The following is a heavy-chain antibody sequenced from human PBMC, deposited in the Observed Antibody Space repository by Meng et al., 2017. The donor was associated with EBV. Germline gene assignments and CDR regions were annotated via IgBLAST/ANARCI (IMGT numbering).Heavy chain of an antibody. CDR3: ARVRTFGGVIPPDY. J-gene: IGHJ4*02. CDR1: GHTFTSDG. Sequence: QGQLWHAGAEVKKPGASVKVSCKAPGHTFTSDGISWVGQAPGQGLEWMGWISAYNGNTNYAQKLQGRVTMTTDTSTSTAYMELRSLRSDDTAVYYCARVRTFGGVIPPDYWGQGTLVTVSS. D-gene: IGHD3-16*02. V-gene: IGHV1-18*01. CDR2: ISAYNGNT.